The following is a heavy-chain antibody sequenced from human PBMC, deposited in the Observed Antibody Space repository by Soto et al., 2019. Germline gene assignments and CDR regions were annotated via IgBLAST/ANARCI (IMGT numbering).Heavy chain of an antibody. CDR3: AKGRSYYYYYGVDV. Sequence: XXSLRLSCAASGFTFSSSAMGWVPQAPGKGLGWVSDIIDSGGSTYYADSVKGRFTISRDNSKSTLYLQMNSLRAEDTALYYCAKGRSYYYYYGVDVWGQGTTVTVSS. J-gene: IGHJ6*02. CDR1: GFTFSSSA. CDR2: IIDSGGST. V-gene: IGHV3-23*01.